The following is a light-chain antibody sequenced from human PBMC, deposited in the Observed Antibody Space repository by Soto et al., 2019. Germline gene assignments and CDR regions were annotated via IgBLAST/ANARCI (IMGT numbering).Light chain of an antibody. CDR3: QQTFRTPHT. CDR1: QTISSY. J-gene: IGKJ2*01. V-gene: IGKV1-39*01. CDR2: SAS. Sequence: DIQMTQSPASLSASVGERVTITCRASQTISSYLNCYQQKPGAAPKLLIYSASTLQTGVPSRFSGSGFGTDYTLTISSLQHADFAIYYCQQTFRTPHTFGQGTKVDI.